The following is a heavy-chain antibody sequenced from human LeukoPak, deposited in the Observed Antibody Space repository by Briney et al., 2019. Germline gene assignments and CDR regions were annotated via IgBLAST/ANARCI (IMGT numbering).Heavy chain of an antibody. D-gene: IGHD1-26*01. CDR2: IYYRGST. CDR1: GGSISSYY. V-gene: IGHV4-59*01. Sequence: PSETLSLICTVSGGSISSYYWSWIRQPPGKGLEWIGYIYYRGSTNYNPSLKSRVTISVDTSKNQFSLKLSSVTAADTAVYYCASILGATRSFDYWGQGTLVTVSS. J-gene: IGHJ4*02. CDR3: ASILGATRSFDY.